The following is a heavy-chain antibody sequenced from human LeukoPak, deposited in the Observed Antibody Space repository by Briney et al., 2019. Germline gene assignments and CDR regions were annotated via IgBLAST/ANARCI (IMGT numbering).Heavy chain of an antibody. CDR1: GDTFTNYV. J-gene: IGHJ4*02. CDR2: MNPKSGKT. V-gene: IGHV1-8*01. CDR3: ARVHYYGDYDPDY. Sequence: ASVKVSCKASGDTFTNYVVNCVRQAPGQGLEWMGWMNPKSGKTGYGQKFQGRVTMTRNTSITTAYMELSSLRPEDTAVYFCARVHYYGDYDPDYWGQGTLVTVSS. D-gene: IGHD4-17*01.